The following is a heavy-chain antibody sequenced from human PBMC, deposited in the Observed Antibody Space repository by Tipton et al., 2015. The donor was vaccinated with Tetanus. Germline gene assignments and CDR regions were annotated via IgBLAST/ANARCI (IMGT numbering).Heavy chain of an antibody. Sequence: QLVQSGAEMKKPGSSVKVSCKASGGTFTNYALSWVRQAPGQGLEWVGGITPIFGTTNSAPKFQGRVTITADESTNTAYMELSSLRSDDSAVYYCAREQRGNQDYWGQGSLVTVSS. CDR1: GGTFTNYA. J-gene: IGHJ4*02. CDR2: ITPIFGTT. D-gene: IGHD1-14*01. V-gene: IGHV1-69*01. CDR3: AREQRGNQDY.